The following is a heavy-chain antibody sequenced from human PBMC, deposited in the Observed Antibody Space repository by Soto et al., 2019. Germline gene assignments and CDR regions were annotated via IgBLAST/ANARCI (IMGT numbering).Heavy chain of an antibody. CDR1: GFTFSSYG. Sequence: GGSLRLSCAASGFTFSSYGMHWVRQAPGKGLEWVAVISYDGSNKYYADSVKGRFTISRDNSKNTLYLQMNSLRAEDTAVYYCAKDRVRGGSYEYFDYWGQGTLVTVSS. V-gene: IGHV3-30*18. D-gene: IGHD1-26*01. CDR3: AKDRVRGGSYEYFDY. J-gene: IGHJ4*02. CDR2: ISYDGSNK.